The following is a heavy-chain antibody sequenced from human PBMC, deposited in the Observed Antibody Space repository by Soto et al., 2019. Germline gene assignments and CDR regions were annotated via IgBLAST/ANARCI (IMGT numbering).Heavy chain of an antibody. CDR1: GFTFSSYC. V-gene: IGHV3-74*01. J-gene: IGHJ4*02. D-gene: IGHD6-19*01. CDR2: INSDGSST. Sequence: SLRLFCAASGFTFSSYCMHWVRQAPGKGLVWVSRINSDGSSTTYADSVKGRFTISRDNAKNTLYLQMNSLRAEDTAVFYCARARIAVAGFDYWGQGTLVTVSS. CDR3: ARARIAVAGFDY.